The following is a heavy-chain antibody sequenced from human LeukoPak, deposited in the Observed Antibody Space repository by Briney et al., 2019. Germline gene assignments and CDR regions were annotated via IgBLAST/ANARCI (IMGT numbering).Heavy chain of an antibody. CDR2: ISSDSRTI. V-gene: IGHV3-48*02. J-gene: IGHJ4*02. CDR1: GFTFSSYS. CDR3: AKYGSGTSYITNYFDY. D-gene: IGHD3-10*01. Sequence: GGSLRLSCAASGFTFSSYSMNWVRQAPGKGLEWVSYISSDSRTIYYADSVKGRFTISRDNAKNSLYLQMKSLRDEDTAVYYCAKYGSGTSYITNYFDYWGQGTLVTVSS.